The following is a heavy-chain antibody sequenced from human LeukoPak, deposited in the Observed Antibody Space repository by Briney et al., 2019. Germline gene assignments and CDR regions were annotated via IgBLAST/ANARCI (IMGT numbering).Heavy chain of an antibody. Sequence: GGSLRLSCAASGFTFSSCWMSWVRQAPGKGLEWVVNIKEDGSAKYYVDSVKGRFTISRDNAKNSLYLQMNNLSAEDTAVYYCVRDSPGYGAYDFDWGQGTLVTVSS. CDR1: GFTFSSCW. V-gene: IGHV3-7*01. D-gene: IGHD5-12*01. CDR2: IKEDGSAK. CDR3: VRDSPGYGAYDFD. J-gene: IGHJ4*02.